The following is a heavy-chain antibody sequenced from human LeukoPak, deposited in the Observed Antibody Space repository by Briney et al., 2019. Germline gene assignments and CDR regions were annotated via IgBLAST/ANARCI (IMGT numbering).Heavy chain of an antibody. J-gene: IGHJ5*02. CDR2: IKSKTDGGTT. CDR1: GFTFSNAW. Sequence: KPGGSLRLSCAASGFTFSNAWMSWVRQAPGKGLEWVGRIKSKTDGGTTDYAAPVKGRFTISRDASKNTLYLQMNSLKTEDTAVYYCTTDVSSYDFWSGYYSGSWGQGTLVTVSS. D-gene: IGHD3-3*01. V-gene: IGHV3-15*01. CDR3: TTDVSSYDFWSGYYSGS.